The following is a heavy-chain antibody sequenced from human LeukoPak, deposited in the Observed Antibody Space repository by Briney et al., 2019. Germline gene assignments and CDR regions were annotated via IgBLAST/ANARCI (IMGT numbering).Heavy chain of an antibody. V-gene: IGHV3-23*01. D-gene: IGHD2-15*01. CDR1: GFTLSSYA. CDR2: ISASGGGT. CDR3: AKARGFCSGGSCYNPFDP. J-gene: IGHJ5*02. Sequence: PGGSLRLSCAASGFTLSSYAMSWVRQAPGKGLEWVSSISASGGGTYYADSVKGRFTISRDYSKNTLYVQMNSLRAEDTAVYYCAKARGFCSGGSCYNPFDPWGQGTLVTVSS.